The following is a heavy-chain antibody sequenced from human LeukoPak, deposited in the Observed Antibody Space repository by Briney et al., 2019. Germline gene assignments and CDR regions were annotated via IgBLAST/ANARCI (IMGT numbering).Heavy chain of an antibody. CDR1: GFTFSSYS. CDR2: ISSSSSYI. D-gene: IGHD6-13*01. J-gene: IGHJ6*02. Sequence: GGSLRLSCAASGFTFSSYSMNWVRQAPGKGLEWVSSISSSSSYIYYADSVKGRFTISRDNAKNSLYLQMNSLRAEDTAVYYRARDSSSWYVGGYYYYYGMDVWGQGTTVTVSS. V-gene: IGHV3-21*01. CDR3: ARDSSSWYVGGYYYYYGMDV.